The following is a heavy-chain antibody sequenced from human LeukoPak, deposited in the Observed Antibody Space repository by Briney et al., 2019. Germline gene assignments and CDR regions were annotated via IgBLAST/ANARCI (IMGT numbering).Heavy chain of an antibody. Sequence: GGSLRLSCAASGSIVSSNYMSWVRQAPGKGLEWVSVFYTGGTTDYANSVRGRFTISRDNSKNTLYLQMNSLRAEDTAVYYCARGPLPTTRAFDIWGQGTLVTVSS. CDR2: FYTGGTT. D-gene: IGHD1-1*01. V-gene: IGHV3-53*01. CDR3: ARGPLPTTRAFDI. CDR1: GSIVSSNY. J-gene: IGHJ3*02.